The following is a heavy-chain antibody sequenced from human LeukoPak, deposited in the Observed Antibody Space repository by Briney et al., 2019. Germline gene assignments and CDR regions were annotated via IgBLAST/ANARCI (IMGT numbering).Heavy chain of an antibody. V-gene: IGHV5-51*01. CDR1: RHSFHSQW. D-gene: IGHD2-21*02. Sequence: GESLKISCKGPRHSFHSQWIGWVRQMPGQGLEWMGIIYPDDSDTRYSPSFQGQVTISADKSISTAYLQWNSLEASDSAIYYCARRGDSDFRIDWGQGTLVTVSS. J-gene: IGHJ4*02. CDR2: IYPDDSDT. CDR3: ARRGDSDFRID.